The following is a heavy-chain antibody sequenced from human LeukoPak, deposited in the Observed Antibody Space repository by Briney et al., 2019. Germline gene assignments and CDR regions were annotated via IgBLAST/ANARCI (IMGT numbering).Heavy chain of an antibody. CDR2: ISGSSGST. J-gene: IGHJ4*02. Sequence: GGSLRLSCAASRFTISSYAMSWVRQAPGKGLEWVSGISGSSGSTYYADSVRGRFTISRDNSKSTLSLQMNSLRAEDTAIYYCATYRQVLLPFESWGQGTLVTVSS. CDR3: ATYRQVLLPFES. CDR1: RFTISSYA. V-gene: IGHV3-23*01. D-gene: IGHD2-8*02.